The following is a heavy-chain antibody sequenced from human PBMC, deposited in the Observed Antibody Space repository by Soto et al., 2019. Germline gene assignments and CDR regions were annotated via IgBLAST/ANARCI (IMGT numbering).Heavy chain of an antibody. CDR2: IYWSGDE. V-gene: IGHV2-5*01. D-gene: IGHD6-6*01. J-gene: IGHJ3*02. CDR1: GFSLSTSGVG. Sequence: SGPTLVNPTQTLTLTCSFSGFSLSTSGVGVGWIRQSPGKALEWLALIYWSGDEHYRPSLKSRLSIIKDTSKNHVVLIMTDMDPVATATHYCARGLATLPVFAFDIWGQGTMVTVSS. CDR3: ARGLATLPVFAFDI.